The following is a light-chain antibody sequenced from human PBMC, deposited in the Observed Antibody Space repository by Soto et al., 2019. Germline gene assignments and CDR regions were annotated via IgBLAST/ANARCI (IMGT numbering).Light chain of an antibody. CDR2: AVT. J-gene: IGLJ2*01. CDR3: HSYDSSLSGSV. Sequence: QSALTQPRSVSGAPGQRVTISCTGSSSNIGAGYDVHWYQRIPGTAPKLLIYAVTNRPSGVPDRFSGSKSDTSASLAITGLQAEDEADYYCHSYDSSLSGSVFGGGTKLTVL. V-gene: IGLV1-40*01. CDR1: SSNIGAGYD.